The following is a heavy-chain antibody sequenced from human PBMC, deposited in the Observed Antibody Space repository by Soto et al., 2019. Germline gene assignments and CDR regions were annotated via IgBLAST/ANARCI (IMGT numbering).Heavy chain of an antibody. CDR1: GGTFSSYA. D-gene: IGHD2-15*01. CDR3: ARALDIVVVVAATPGPRMDV. Sequence: VASVKVSCKASGGTFSSYAISWVRQAPGQGLEWMGGIIPIFGTANYAQKFQGRVTITADESTSTAYMELSSLRSEDTAVYYCARALDIVVVVAATPGPRMDVWGQGTTVTVSS. CDR2: IIPIFGTA. V-gene: IGHV1-69*13. J-gene: IGHJ6*02.